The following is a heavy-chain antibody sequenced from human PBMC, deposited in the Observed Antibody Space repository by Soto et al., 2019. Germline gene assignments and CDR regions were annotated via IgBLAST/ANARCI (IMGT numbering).Heavy chain of an antibody. D-gene: IGHD3-3*01. CDR1: GYSFTSYW. J-gene: IGHJ6*02. V-gene: IGHV5-51*01. CDR2: TYPGDSDT. Sequence: GESLKISCKGSGYSFTSYWIGWVCQMPGKGLEWMGITYPGDSDTRYSPSFQGQVTISADKSISTAYLQWSSLKASDTAMYYCARPSYDFWSGYSHYGMDVWGQGTTVTVSS. CDR3: ARPSYDFWSGYSHYGMDV.